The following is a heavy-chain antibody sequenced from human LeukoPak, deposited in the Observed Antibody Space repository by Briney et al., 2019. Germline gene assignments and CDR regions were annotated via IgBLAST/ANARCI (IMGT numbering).Heavy chain of an antibody. D-gene: IGHD1-7*01. CDR2: INPNSGGT. Sequence: ASVKVSCKASGYTFTGYYMHWVRPAPGQGLEWMGWINPNSGGTNYAQKFQGRVTMTRDTSISTAYMELSRLRSDDTAVYYCARGVGNYVLFDYWGQGTLVTVSS. CDR3: ARGVGNYVLFDY. J-gene: IGHJ4*02. V-gene: IGHV1-2*02. CDR1: GYTFTGYY.